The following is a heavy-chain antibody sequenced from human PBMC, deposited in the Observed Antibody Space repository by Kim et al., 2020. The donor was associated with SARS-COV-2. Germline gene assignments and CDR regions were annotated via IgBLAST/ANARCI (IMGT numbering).Heavy chain of an antibody. CDR2: MNPSGGNT. CDR1: GYTFTSHY. J-gene: IGHJ4*01. Sequence: ASVKVSCKASGYTFTSHYIHWVRQAPGQGLEWIGMMNPSGGNTNFAQNFQGRVTMTRDTSTSTVYMELRSLSSKDTALYYCARGGNTYYYGLGSYYYFDY. D-gene: IGHD3-10*01. CDR3: ARGGNTYYYGLGSYYYFDY. V-gene: IGHV1-46*01.